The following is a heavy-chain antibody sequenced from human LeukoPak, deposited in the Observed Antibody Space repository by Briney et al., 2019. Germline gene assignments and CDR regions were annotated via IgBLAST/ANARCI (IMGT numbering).Heavy chain of an antibody. Sequence: GASVKVSCKASGGTFSSYAISWVRQAPGQGLEWMGGIIPIFGTASYAQKFQGRVTITADESTSTAYMELSSLRSEDTAVYYCARWVLRAYYYDRSGNWFDPWGQGTLVTVSS. CDR3: ARWVLRAYYYDRSGNWFDP. CDR1: GGTFSSYA. J-gene: IGHJ5*02. V-gene: IGHV1-69*13. CDR2: IIPIFGTA. D-gene: IGHD3-22*01.